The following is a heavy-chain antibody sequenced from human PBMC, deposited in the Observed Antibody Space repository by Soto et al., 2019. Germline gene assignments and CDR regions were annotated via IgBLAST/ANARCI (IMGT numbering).Heavy chain of an antibody. D-gene: IGHD2-15*01. J-gene: IGHJ4*02. CDR1: GFTFSSYA. Sequence: QVQLVESGGGVVQPGRSLRLSCAASGFTFSSYAMHWVRQAPGKGLEWVAVISYDGSNKYYADSVKGRFTISRDNSKNTLYLQMNSLRAEDTAVYYCARAGGLLLDYWGQGTLVTVPS. CDR2: ISYDGSNK. V-gene: IGHV3-30-3*01. CDR3: ARAGGLLLDY.